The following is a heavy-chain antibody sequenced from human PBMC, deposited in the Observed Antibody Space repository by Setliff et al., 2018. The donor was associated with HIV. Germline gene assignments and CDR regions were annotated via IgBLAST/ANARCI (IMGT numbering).Heavy chain of an antibody. V-gene: IGHV4-38-2*02. CDR1: GYSISSGYY. D-gene: IGHD1-26*01. CDR2: IAYTGSG. J-gene: IGHJ4*02. CDR3: AREVRWELPQGFDH. Sequence: SETLSLTCTVSGYSISSGYYWGWIRQPPGKGLEWIGSIAYTGSGYYNSSLKSRVTTSVDTSRNECSLKLTSVTAADTAVYYCAREVRWELPQGFDHWGQGSQVTVSS.